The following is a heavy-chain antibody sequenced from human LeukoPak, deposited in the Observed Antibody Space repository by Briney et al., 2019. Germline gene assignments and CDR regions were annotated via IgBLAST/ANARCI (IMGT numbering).Heavy chain of an antibody. CDR2: ISGSGGST. CDR1: GFTFSSYA. Sequence: GGTLRLSCAASGFTFSSYAMSWVRQAPGKGLEWVSAISGSGGSTYYADSVKGRFTISRDNSKNTLYLQMNSLRAEDTAVYYCAKDPITMIVVAYYFDYWGQGTLVTVSS. J-gene: IGHJ4*02. D-gene: IGHD3-22*01. V-gene: IGHV3-23*01. CDR3: AKDPITMIVVAYYFDY.